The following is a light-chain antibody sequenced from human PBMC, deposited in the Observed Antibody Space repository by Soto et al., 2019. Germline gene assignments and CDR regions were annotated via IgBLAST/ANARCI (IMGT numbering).Light chain of an antibody. CDR1: QSVIHTSNNKSY. J-gene: IGKJ2*01. Sequence: DIVMTQSPDSLAVSLGERATINCKSSQSVIHTSNNKSYLAWYQQKAGQPPELLLYWASARDSGVPDRFSGSGSGTDFTLAISSLQAEDVAVYYCQQYYSTPRTFGQGTKVVIK. V-gene: IGKV4-1*01. CDR3: QQYYSTPRT. CDR2: WAS.